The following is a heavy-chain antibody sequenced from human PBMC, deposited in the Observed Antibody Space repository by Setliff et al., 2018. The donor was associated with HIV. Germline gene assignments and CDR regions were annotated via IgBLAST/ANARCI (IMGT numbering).Heavy chain of an antibody. J-gene: IGHJ4*02. CDR2: ISYGGIT. Sequence: SETLSLTCTVSGGSISSSHDFWNWIRQPPGKGLEWIGAISYGGITYYNPSLTSRVTISVDTSKNQFSLKVTSVTAADTAVYYCARVSSYYDNSGPSFPVDYWGPGILVTVSS. V-gene: IGHV4-39*07. D-gene: IGHD3-22*01. CDR1: GGSISSSHDF. CDR3: ARVSSYYDNSGPSFPVDY.